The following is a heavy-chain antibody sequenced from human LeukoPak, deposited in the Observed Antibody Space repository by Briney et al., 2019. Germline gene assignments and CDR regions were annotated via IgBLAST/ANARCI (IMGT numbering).Heavy chain of an antibody. D-gene: IGHD2-15*01. J-gene: IGHJ4*02. CDR2: INPNSGGT. CDR1: GYTFTGYY. Sequence: SVKVSCKAAGYTFTGYYTYWVRQAPGQGLEWMGWINPNSGGTNYAQKFQGRVTMTRDTSISTAYMELSRLRSDDTAVYYCARRYCSGGSCYSDYWGQGTLVTVSS. V-gene: IGHV1-2*02. CDR3: ARRYCSGGSCYSDY.